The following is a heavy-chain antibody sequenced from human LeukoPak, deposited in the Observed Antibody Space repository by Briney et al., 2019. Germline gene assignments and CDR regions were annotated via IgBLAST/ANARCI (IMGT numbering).Heavy chain of an antibody. CDR3: ATHNDFWSGYYAYYFDY. CDR2: IYHSGST. D-gene: IGHD3-3*01. V-gene: IGHV4-38-2*01. J-gene: IGHJ4*02. Sequence: SETLSLTCPVSGYSISSGYYWGWIRQPPGKGLEWIGSIYHSGSTYYNPSLKSRVTISVDTSKNQFSLKLSSVTAADTAVYYCATHNDFWSGYYAYYFDYWGQGTLVTVSS. CDR1: GYSISSGYY.